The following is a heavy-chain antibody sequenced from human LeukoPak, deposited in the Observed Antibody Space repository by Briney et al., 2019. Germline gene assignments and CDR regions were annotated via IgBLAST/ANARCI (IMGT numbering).Heavy chain of an antibody. J-gene: IGHJ3*02. Sequence: SGTLSLTCAVSGGSISSSNWWSWVRQPPGKGLEWIGEIYHSGSTNYNPSLKSRVTMSVDTSKNHFSLKLNSVTAADTAVYYCARQVTTVTNAFHIWGQGTMVTVSS. CDR3: ARQVTTVTNAFHI. CDR1: GGSISSSNW. D-gene: IGHD4-11*01. V-gene: IGHV4-4*02. CDR2: IYHSGST.